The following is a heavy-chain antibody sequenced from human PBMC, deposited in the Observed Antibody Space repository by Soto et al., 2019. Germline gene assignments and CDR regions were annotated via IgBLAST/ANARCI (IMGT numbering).Heavy chain of an antibody. J-gene: IGHJ4*02. D-gene: IGHD6-19*01. CDR2: ISCCGGSA. CDR3: AKADGPPWLITHLHN. V-gene: IGHV3-23*01. CDR1: GFNFKKFA. Sequence: PGGSLRLSCVASGFNFKKFAMAWVRQAAGEGLEWVSGISCCGGSASYADSVKGRFSIARDDSKNTVSLQLNSLRVEDTAQYYCAKADGPPWLITHLHNWGQGTFVSVS.